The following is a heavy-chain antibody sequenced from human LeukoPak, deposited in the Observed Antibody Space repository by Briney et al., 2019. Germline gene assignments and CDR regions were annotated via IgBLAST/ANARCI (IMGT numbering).Heavy chain of an antibody. D-gene: IGHD6-19*01. J-gene: IGHJ1*01. V-gene: IGHV3-30-3*01. CDR2: ISNDGTNE. CDR1: RFTFSTYA. Sequence: GRSLRLSCAASRFTFSTYAMHWVRQAPGKGLEGVAGISNDGTNEDHADSVKGRVTISRDNSKNTLYLQMNSLRAEDTAIYYCARDRIAVAGMGAFQHWGQGTLVAVSS. CDR3: ARDRIAVAGMGAFQH.